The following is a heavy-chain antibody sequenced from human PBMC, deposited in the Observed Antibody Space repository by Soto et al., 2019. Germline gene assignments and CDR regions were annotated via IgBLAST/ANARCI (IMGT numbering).Heavy chain of an antibody. D-gene: IGHD6-6*01. CDR3: ARFKEEYSSSEGGYYYYGMDV. V-gene: IGHV6-1*01. CDR2: TYYRSKWYN. CDR1: GDSVSSNSAA. Sequence: SQTLSLTCAISGDSVSSNSAAWNWIRQSPSRGLEWLGRTYYRSKWYNDYAVSVKSRITINPDTSKNQFSLQLNSVTPEDTAVYYCARFKEEYSSSEGGYYYYGMDVWGQGTTVTVS. J-gene: IGHJ6*02.